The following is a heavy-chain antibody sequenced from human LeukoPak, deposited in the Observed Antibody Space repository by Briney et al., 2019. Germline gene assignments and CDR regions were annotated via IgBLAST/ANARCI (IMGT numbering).Heavy chain of an antibody. CDR3: GRPRRAGGPYAAFDI. CDR1: GGSISSYY. D-gene: IGHD2-2*01. J-gene: IGHJ3*02. Sequence: PSETLSLICTVSGGSISSYYWSWIRQPPGKGLEWIGYIDYSGNTNYNPSLKSRVTISVDTSKNQFSLKLSSVTAADTAVYYCGRPRRAGGPYAAFDIWGQGTMVTVSS. V-gene: IGHV4-59*08. CDR2: IDYSGNT.